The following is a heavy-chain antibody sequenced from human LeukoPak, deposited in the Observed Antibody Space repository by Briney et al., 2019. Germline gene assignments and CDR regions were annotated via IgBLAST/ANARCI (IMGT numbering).Heavy chain of an antibody. CDR3: TRVYYSNSYDYWYFDL. Sequence: SETLSLTCTVSGGSISGFYWSWIRQPPGKGLEWIGYISDNGATTYNPSLKSRVTISIDTSKNQFSLKLSSVTAADTAVYYCTRVYYSNSYDYWYFDLWGRGTLVTVSS. CDR2: ISDNGAT. V-gene: IGHV4-59*01. D-gene: IGHD6-13*01. J-gene: IGHJ2*01. CDR1: GGSISGFY.